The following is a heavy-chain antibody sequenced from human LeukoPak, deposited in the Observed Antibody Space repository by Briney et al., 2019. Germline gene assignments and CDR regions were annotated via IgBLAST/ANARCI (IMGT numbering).Heavy chain of an antibody. V-gene: IGHV3-53*05. D-gene: IGHD1-26*01. J-gene: IGHJ6*02. CDR2: IYSGGST. Sequence: GGSLRLSCEASGLTVSSNYMSWVRQVPGKGLEWASVIYSGGSTYYTDSVKGRFTISRDNSKNTLYLQMNSLRTEDTAVYYCARDLALGAPGSPYYYGMDVWGQGTTVTVSS. CDR3: ARDLALGAPGSPYYYGMDV. CDR1: GLTVSSNY.